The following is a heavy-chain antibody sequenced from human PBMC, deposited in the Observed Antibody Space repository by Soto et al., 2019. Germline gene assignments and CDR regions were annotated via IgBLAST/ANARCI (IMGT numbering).Heavy chain of an antibody. D-gene: IGHD3-22*01. Sequence: ASVKVSCKASGYTFTSYGISWVRQAPGQGLEWMGWISAYNGNTNYAQKLQGRVTMTTDTSTSTAYMELRSLRSDDTAVYYCARDGHHDDYYYGYFDYWGQRTLVTVSS. V-gene: IGHV1-18*01. CDR2: ISAYNGNT. CDR3: ARDGHHDDYYYGYFDY. CDR1: GYTFTSYG. J-gene: IGHJ4*02.